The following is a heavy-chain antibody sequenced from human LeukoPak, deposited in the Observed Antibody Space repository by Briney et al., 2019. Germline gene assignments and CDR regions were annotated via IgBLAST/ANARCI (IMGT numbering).Heavy chain of an antibody. CDR2: INHSGST. CDR1: GGSFSGYY. Sequence: SETLSLTCAVYGGSFSGYYWSWIRQPPGKGLEWIGEINHSGSTNYNPSLKSRVTISVDTSKNQFSLKLSSVTAADTAAYYCARQPGYTIDYWGQGTLVTVSS. CDR3: ARQPGYTIDY. V-gene: IGHV4-34*01. J-gene: IGHJ4*02. D-gene: IGHD5-18*01.